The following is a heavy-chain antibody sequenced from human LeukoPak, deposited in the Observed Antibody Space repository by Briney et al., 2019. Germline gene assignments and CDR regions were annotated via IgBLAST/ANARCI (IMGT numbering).Heavy chain of an antibody. J-gene: IGHJ4*02. CDR1: GFTFSNYV. Sequence: GGSLRLSCAASGFTFSNYVFHWVRQAPGKGLEWVAVISYDGSNKYYADSVKGRFTISRDNSKNTLYLQMNSLRVEDTAVYYCATLPYYYDSSGSYYFDYWGQGTLVTVSS. CDR3: ATLPYYYDSSGSYYFDY. D-gene: IGHD3-22*01. V-gene: IGHV3-30*04. CDR2: ISYDGSNK.